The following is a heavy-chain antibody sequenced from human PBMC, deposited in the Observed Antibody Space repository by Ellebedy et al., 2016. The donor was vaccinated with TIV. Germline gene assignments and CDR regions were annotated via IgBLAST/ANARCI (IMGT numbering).Heavy chain of an antibody. CDR1: GFTFSYYW. J-gene: IGHJ3*01. CDR2: ISRDGDYT. Sequence: GESLKISCAASGFTFSYYWMHWVRQAPGKGLVWVSRISRDGDYTNYADSVKGRFTISRDNARNSLYLQMDSLRVDDTAIYYCARDTVQVPDGDVFDVWGQGTMVTVSS. CDR3: ARDTVQVPDGDVFDV. V-gene: IGHV3-74*01. D-gene: IGHD2-2*01.